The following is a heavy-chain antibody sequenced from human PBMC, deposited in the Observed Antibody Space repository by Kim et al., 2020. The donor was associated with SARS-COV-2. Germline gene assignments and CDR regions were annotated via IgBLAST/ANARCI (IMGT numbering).Heavy chain of an antibody. V-gene: IGHV3-11*05. J-gene: IGHJ6*02. CDR3: ARDHSTYYYDSSGYYRALTPEYYYYGRGV. CDR1: GFTFSDYY. D-gene: IGHD3-22*01. Sequence: GGSLRLSCAASGFTFSDYYMSWIRQAPGKGLEWVSYISSSSSYTNYADSVKGRFTISRDNAKNSLYLQMNSLRAEDTAVYYCARDHSTYYYDSSGYYRALTPEYYYYGRGVWGQGTTVTVSS. CDR2: ISSSSSYT.